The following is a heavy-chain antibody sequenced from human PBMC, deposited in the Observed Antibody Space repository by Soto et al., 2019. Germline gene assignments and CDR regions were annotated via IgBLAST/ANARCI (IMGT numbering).Heavy chain of an antibody. V-gene: IGHV4-59*08. D-gene: IGHD1-1*01. Sequence: SQTLSLTCTVSGGSISSYYWSWIRQPPGKGLEWIGYIYYSGSTNYNPSLKSRVTISVDTSKNQFSLKLSSVTAADTAVYYCARRYGYSFDYWGQGTLVTVPQ. CDR2: IYYSGST. CDR3: ARRYGYSFDY. CDR1: GGSISSYY. J-gene: IGHJ4*02.